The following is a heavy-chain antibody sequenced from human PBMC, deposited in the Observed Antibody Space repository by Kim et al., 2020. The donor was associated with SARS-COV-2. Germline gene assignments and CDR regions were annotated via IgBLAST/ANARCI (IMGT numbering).Heavy chain of an antibody. CDR2: IIPIFGTA. V-gene: IGHV1-69*13. CDR3: ARVGIVGATTPEYYFDY. Sequence: SVKVSCKASGGTFSSYAISWVRQAPGQGLEWMGGIIPIFGTANYAQKFQGRVTITADESTSTAYMELSSLRSEDTAVYYCARVGIVGATTPEYYFDYWGQGTLVTVSS. CDR1: GGTFSSYA. D-gene: IGHD1-26*01. J-gene: IGHJ4*02.